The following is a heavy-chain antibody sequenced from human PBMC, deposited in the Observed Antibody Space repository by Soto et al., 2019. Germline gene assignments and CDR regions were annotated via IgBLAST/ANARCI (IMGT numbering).Heavy chain of an antibody. CDR1: GGSISSSSYY. Sequence: SETLSLTCTVSGGSISSSSYYWSWIRQHPGKGLEWIGYIYYSGSTYYNPSLKSRVTISVDTSKNQFSLKLSSVTAADTAVYYCARAKGEEYYGSGSYYPNWFDPWGQGTLVTVSS. CDR2: IYYSGST. CDR3: ARAKGEEYYGSGSYYPNWFDP. J-gene: IGHJ5*02. V-gene: IGHV4-31*03. D-gene: IGHD3-10*01.